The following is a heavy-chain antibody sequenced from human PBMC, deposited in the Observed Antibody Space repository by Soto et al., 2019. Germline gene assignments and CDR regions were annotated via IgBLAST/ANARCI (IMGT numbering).Heavy chain of an antibody. CDR1: GFSIDDFA. J-gene: IGHJ4*02. CDR2: ISWDSGKI. D-gene: IGHD6-13*01. V-gene: IGHV3-9*01. CDR3: AKGAFIAAAGTSFDY. Sequence: PGGSLRLSCAASGFSIDDFAMHWVRQAPGKGLEWVSSISWDSGKIGYADSVTGRFSVSRDNAKNSLFLQMSSLKPEDTAVYYCAKGAFIAAAGTSFDYWGQGTLVTLSS.